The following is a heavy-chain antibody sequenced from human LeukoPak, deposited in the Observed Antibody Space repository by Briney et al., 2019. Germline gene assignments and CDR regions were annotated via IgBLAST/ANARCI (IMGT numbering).Heavy chain of an antibody. Sequence: GGSLRLSCAASGFTFSSFGMHWVRQAPGKGLEWVAIIWSDGSNEVYIESVKGRFTISRDNSKNTLYLHMNSLRGEDAAMYFCARGCGGGPGCYILDYWGQGTLVTVSS. CDR1: GFTFSSFG. CDR2: IWSDGSNE. J-gene: IGHJ4*02. V-gene: IGHV3-33*01. CDR3: ARGCGGGPGCYILDY. D-gene: IGHD2-15*01.